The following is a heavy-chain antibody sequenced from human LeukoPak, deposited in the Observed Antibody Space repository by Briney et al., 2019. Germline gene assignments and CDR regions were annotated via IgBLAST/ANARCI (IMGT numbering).Heavy chain of an antibody. CDR2: ISSSSGTI. CDR1: GFTFSSYS. V-gene: IGHV3-48*01. CDR3: AMPTHCSGGSCLLFDY. J-gene: IGHJ4*02. D-gene: IGHD2-15*01. Sequence: QPGGSLRLSCAASGFTFSSYSMNWVRQAPGRGLEWVSYISSSSGTIYYADSVKGRFTISRDNSKNTLYLQMNSLRAEDTAVYYCAMPTHCSGGSCLLFDYWGQGTLVTVSS.